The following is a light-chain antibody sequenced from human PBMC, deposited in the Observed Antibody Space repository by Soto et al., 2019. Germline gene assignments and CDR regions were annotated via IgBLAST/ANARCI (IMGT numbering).Light chain of an antibody. V-gene: IGKV3-20*01. CDR2: GAS. J-gene: IGKJ4*01. CDR1: QSVSSSY. Sequence: EIVLTQSPGTLSLSPGERATLSCRASQSVSSSYLAWYQQKPGQAPRLLIYGASSRATGIPDRFSGSGSGTDFTLTSSRLEPEDFAVYYCQQYGSSLNCGGWTKVDIK. CDR3: QQYGSSLN.